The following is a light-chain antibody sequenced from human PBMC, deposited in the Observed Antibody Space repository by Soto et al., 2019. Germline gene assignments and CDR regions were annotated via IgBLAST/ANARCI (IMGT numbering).Light chain of an antibody. CDR3: QHRGNWPSIT. CDR1: ESISRDY. V-gene: IGKV3D-20*02. Sequence: IVFRHSPGILSLSPRQRDTLSCRASESISRDYLAWYQQRLGQAPRLLIYGASSGATGIPDRFSGSGSGTDFTLTVSSLEPEDFGVYYCQHRGNWPSITFGQGTRLEIK. J-gene: IGKJ5*01. CDR2: GAS.